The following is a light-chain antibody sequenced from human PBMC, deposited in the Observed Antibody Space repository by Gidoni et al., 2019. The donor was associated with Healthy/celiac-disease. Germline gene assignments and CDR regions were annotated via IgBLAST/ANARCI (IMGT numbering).Light chain of an antibody. Sequence: EIVMTQSPATMSVSPGERATLSCRASQSVSSNLAWYQQKPGQAPRLLIYCAATSATGIPARFSGSGSGTDFTLTISSLQSEDFAVYYCQQYNNWPDTFGQGTKLEIK. J-gene: IGKJ2*01. CDR2: CAA. CDR1: QSVSSN. V-gene: IGKV3-15*01. CDR3: QQYNNWPDT.